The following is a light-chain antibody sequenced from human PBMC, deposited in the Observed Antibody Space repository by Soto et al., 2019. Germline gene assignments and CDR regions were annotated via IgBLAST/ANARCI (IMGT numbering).Light chain of an antibody. V-gene: IGKV1-39*01. CDR3: QQSYSTPPET. CDR1: QTIDSW. CDR2: AAS. J-gene: IGKJ1*01. Sequence: DIQMTQSPSTLSASVGDRVTITCRASQTIDSWLAWYQQRPGKPPKLLIYAASTLQSGVPSRFSGSGSGTDFTLTVSSLQPEDFATYYCQQSYSTPPETFGQGTKVDI.